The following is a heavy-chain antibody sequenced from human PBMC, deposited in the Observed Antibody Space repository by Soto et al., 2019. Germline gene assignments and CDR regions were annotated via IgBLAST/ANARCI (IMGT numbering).Heavy chain of an antibody. D-gene: IGHD3-3*01. V-gene: IGHV5-51*01. CDR3: ASQTIFGGYSLDY. CDR1: GYSFTSYW. Sequence: PGDSLKISCKGSGYSFTSYWIGWVLQIPGKGLEWMGIIYPGDSDTRYSPSFQGQVTISADKSISTAYLQWSSLKASDTAMYYCASQTIFGGYSLDYWGQGTLVSVSS. CDR2: IYPGDSDT. J-gene: IGHJ4*02.